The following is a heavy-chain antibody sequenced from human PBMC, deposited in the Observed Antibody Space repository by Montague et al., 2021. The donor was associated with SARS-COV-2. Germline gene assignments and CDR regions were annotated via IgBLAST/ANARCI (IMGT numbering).Heavy chain of an antibody. Sequence: SETLSLTCAISGDSISRNNWWGWVRQPPGKGLEWIGGIYHSGSTNFNPSLKSRVTISVDKSKNQFSLKLSSVTAADTAVYYCARDLRSWFPPYYYGMDVWGQGTTVTVSS. CDR2: IYHSGST. CDR1: GDSISRNNW. D-gene: IGHD6-13*01. CDR3: ARDLRSWFPPYYYGMDV. V-gene: IGHV4-4*02. J-gene: IGHJ6*02.